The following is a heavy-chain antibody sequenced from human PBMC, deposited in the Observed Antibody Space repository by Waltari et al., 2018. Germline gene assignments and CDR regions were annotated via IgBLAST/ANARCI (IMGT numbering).Heavy chain of an antibody. CDR1: GGSISSSSYY. D-gene: IGHD3-10*01. CDR2: IYYSGST. Sequence: QLQLQESGPGLVKPSETLSLTCTVSGGSISSSSYYWGWISQPPGKGLEWIGSIYYSGSTYYNPSLKSRVTISVDTSKNQFSLKLSSVTAADTAVYYCARQSMGWFGEFNHVSDYWGQGTLVTVSS. CDR3: ARQSMGWFGEFNHVSDY. J-gene: IGHJ4*02. V-gene: IGHV4-39*01.